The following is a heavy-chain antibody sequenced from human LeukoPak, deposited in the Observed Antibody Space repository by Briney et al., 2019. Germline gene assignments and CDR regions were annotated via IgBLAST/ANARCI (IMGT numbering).Heavy chain of an antibody. CDR1: GFTFSSYE. Sequence: KSGGSLRRSCAASGFTFSSYEMNWVRQAPGKGLEWVSYISSSGSTIYYADSVKGRFTISRDNAKNSLYLQMNSLRAEDTAVYYCARARGLSGYDDFDYWGQGTLVTVSS. J-gene: IGHJ4*02. D-gene: IGHD5-12*01. CDR3: ARARGLSGYDDFDY. V-gene: IGHV3-48*03. CDR2: ISSSGSTI.